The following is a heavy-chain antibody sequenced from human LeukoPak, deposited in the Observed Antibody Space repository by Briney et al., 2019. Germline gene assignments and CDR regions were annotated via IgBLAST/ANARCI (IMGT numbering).Heavy chain of an antibody. CDR3: ARELGVVITTGFDY. CDR2: INSDGSST. CDR1: GFTFSSYG. D-gene: IGHD3-22*01. J-gene: IGHJ4*02. Sequence: GGSLRLSCAASGFTFSSYGMHWVRQAPGKGLVWVSRINSDGSSTSYADSVKGRFTISRDNAKNTLYLQMNSLRAEDTAVYYCARELGVVITTGFDYWGQGTLVTVSS. V-gene: IGHV3-74*01.